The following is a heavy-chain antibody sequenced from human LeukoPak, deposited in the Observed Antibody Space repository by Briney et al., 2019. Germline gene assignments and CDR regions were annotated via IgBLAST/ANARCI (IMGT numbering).Heavy chain of an antibody. J-gene: IGHJ4*02. D-gene: IGHD5-24*01. V-gene: IGHV3-11*01. CDR1: GFTFSDYY. CDR2: ISSSGSTI. Sequence: SLRLSCAASGFTFSDYYMRWVRQAPGPGLEWVSYISSSGSTIYYTDSVKGRFTISRDNAKNSLYLQMNSLRAEDTAVYYCARGYRWLQLSIRCPFDYWGQGTLVTVSS. CDR3: ARGYRWLQLSIRCPFDY.